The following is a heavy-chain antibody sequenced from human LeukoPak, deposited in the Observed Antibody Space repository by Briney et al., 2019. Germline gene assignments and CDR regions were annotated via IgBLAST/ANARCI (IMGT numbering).Heavy chain of an antibody. D-gene: IGHD6-19*01. V-gene: IGHV3-33*01. CDR3: ARDLAVAGTPYYFDY. CDR2: IWYDGSNK. CDR1: GFTFSGYG. J-gene: IGHJ4*02. Sequence: GGSLRLSCAASGFTFSGYGMHWVRQAPGKGLEWVAVIWYDGSNKYYADSVKGRFTISRDNSKNTLYLQMNSLRAEDTAVYYCARDLAVAGTPYYFDYWGQGTLVTVSS.